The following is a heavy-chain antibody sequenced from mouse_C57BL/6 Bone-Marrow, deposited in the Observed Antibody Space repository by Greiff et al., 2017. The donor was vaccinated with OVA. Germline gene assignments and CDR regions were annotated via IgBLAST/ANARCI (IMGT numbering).Heavy chain of an antibody. V-gene: IGHV10-1*01. CDR3: VRHGTMVTTEAGFAY. Sequence: EVQLVESGGGLVQPKGSLKLSCAASGFSFNTYAMNWVRQAPGKGLEWVARIRSKSNNYATYYADSVKDRFTISRDDSESMLYLQMNNLKTEDTAMYYCVRHGTMVTTEAGFAYWGQGTLVTVSA. CDR2: IRSKSNNYAT. J-gene: IGHJ3*01. CDR1: GFSFNTYA. D-gene: IGHD2-2*01.